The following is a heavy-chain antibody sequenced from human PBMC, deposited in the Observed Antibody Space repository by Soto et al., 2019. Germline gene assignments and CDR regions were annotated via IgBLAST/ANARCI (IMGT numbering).Heavy chain of an antibody. V-gene: IGHV3-15*07. D-gene: IGHD3-16*02. CDR2: IKSKTDGGTT. Sequence: EVQLVESGGGLVKPGGSLRLSCAASGFTFSNAWMNWVRQAPGKGLEWVGGIKSKTDGGTTDYAAPVKGRFTISRDDSKNTLYLQMNSLKTEDTVVYYCTTDLVRITFGGVIVIPWDEYYFDYWGQGTLVTVSS. J-gene: IGHJ4*02. CDR1: GFTFSNAW. CDR3: TTDLVRITFGGVIVIPWDEYYFDY.